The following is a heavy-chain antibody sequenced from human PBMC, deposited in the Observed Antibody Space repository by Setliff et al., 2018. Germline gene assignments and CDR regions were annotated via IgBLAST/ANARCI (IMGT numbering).Heavy chain of an antibody. J-gene: IGHJ4*02. CDR3: ARGGYSGYGNFDF. CDR2: INAGNGNT. D-gene: IGHD5-12*01. V-gene: IGHV1-3*01. CDR1: GYTFTSYA. Sequence: ASVKVSCKASGYTFTSYAMHWVLQAPGQRLEWMGWINAGNGNTKYSQKFQGRVTITRDTSASTAYMELSSLRSEDTAVYYCARGGYSGYGNFDFWGQGALVTVSS.